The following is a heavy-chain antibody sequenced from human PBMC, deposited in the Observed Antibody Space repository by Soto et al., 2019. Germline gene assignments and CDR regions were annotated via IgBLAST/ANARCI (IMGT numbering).Heavy chain of an antibody. CDR2: INPSGGST. CDR3: ARDMEGSLYYDYVWGSYRPDY. J-gene: IGHJ4*02. D-gene: IGHD3-16*02. CDR1: GYTFTSYY. V-gene: IGHV1-46*01. Sequence: GASVKVSCKASGYTFTSYYMHWVRQAPGQGLEWMGIINPSGGSTSYAQKFQGRVTMTRDTSTSTVYMELSSLRSEDTAVYYCARDMEGSLYYDYVWGSYRPDYWGQGTLVTVS.